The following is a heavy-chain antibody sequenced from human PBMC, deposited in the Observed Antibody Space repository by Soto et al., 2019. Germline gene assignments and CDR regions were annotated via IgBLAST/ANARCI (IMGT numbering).Heavy chain of an antibody. CDR1: GGSVSSTNW. CDR3: ATLPPRIVVTLLPIPT. Sequence: QVQLRQSGPGLVKTSGTLSLTCAVSGGSVSSTNWWTWVRQPPGKRLEWIGEIYHSGSPTYSPSLRGRATTPGDKSTNPFSLRLRSVTAADTAVYYCATLPPRIVVTLLPIPTWGQGIQVTVSS. V-gene: IGHV4-4*02. J-gene: IGHJ5*02. D-gene: IGHD2-21*01. CDR2: IYHSGSP.